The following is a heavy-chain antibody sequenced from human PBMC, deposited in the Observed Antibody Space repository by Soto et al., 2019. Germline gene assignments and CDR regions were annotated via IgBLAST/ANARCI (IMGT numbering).Heavy chain of an antibody. CDR1: GFTFSSYG. V-gene: IGHV3-30*18. D-gene: IGHD5-12*01. CDR2: ISYDGSNK. Sequence: GGSLRLSCAASGFTFSSYGMHWVRQAPGKGLEWVAVISYDGSNKYYADSVKGRFTISRDNSKNTLYLQMNSLRAEDTAVYYCAKDPRRGIYSGYVPRGATTAPYFDYWGQGTLVTVSS. CDR3: AKDPRRGIYSGYVPRGATTAPYFDY. J-gene: IGHJ4*02.